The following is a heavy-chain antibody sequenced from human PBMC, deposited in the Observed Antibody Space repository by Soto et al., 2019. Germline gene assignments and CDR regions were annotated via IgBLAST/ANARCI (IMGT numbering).Heavy chain of an antibody. V-gene: IGHV3-30-3*01. CDR1: GFTFSSYV. CDR2: ISYDGSNK. J-gene: IGHJ4*02. CDR3: ARDLWGSSSYDY. Sequence: SLRLSCAASGFTFSSYVMHWVRQAPGKGLEWVAVISYDGSNKYYADSVKGRFTISRDNSKNTLYLQMNSLRAEDTAVYYCARDLWGSSSYDYWGQGTLVTVSS. D-gene: IGHD6-6*01.